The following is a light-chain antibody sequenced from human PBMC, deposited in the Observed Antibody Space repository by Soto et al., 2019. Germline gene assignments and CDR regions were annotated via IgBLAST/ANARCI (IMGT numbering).Light chain of an antibody. V-gene: IGKV1-39*01. Sequence: DIQMTQSPSSLSASVGDRVTITCRASQSISSYLNWYQQKPGKAPKLLIYAASSLQSRVPSRFSGGGSGRYFTLTISSLQPEDFATYYCQHSYSTPLTFGQGTKVEIK. CDR1: QSISSY. CDR3: QHSYSTPLT. CDR2: AAS. J-gene: IGKJ1*01.